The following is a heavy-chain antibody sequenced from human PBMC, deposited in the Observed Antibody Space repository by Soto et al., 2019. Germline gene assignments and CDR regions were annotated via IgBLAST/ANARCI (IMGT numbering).Heavy chain of an antibody. J-gene: IGHJ1*01. D-gene: IGHD1-1*01. CDR3: ARLGTRFYFQH. Sequence: QVQLQESGPGLVKSSGTLSLTCAVSGDSISSPHWWSWVRQPPGKGLEWIGEIYHSGTTNYNPSLKSRVTMSVDKSKNQLSLMLSSVTAADTAVYYCARLGTRFYFQHWGQDTLVTVSS. V-gene: IGHV4-4*02. CDR2: IYHSGTT. CDR1: GDSISSPHW.